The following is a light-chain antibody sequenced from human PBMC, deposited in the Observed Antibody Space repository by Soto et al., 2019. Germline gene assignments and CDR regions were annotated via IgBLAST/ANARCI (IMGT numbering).Light chain of an antibody. CDR1: ESVSRC. J-gene: IGKJ1*01. CDR2: DAT. V-gene: IGKV3-11*01. Sequence: ESVLTQSPATLSLSPGERATLSCRASESVSRCLPWYQQKPGQAPRLLIYDATNRATGIQARFSGSGSGTDFTLTISSLEPEDFALYFCQQCSNWPTTFGQGTKVGIK. CDR3: QQCSNWPTT.